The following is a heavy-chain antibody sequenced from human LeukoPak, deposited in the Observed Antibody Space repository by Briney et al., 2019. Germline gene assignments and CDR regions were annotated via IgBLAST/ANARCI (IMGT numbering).Heavy chain of an antibody. V-gene: IGHV3-64*01. CDR1: GFTFSSYA. J-gene: IGHJ6*03. CDR3: ARDYGGNSGNYYYYYYMDV. CDR2: ISSNGGST. D-gene: IGHD4-23*01. Sequence: AGSLRLSCAASGFTFSSYAMHWVRQAPGKGLEYVSAISSNGGSTYYANSVKGRFTISRDNSKNTLYLQMGSLRAEDMAVYYCARDYGGNSGNYYYYYYMDVWGKGTTVTVSS.